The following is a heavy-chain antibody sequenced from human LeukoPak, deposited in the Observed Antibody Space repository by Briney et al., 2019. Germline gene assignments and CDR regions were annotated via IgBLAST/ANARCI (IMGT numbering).Heavy chain of an antibody. CDR2: ISSSSSTI. J-gene: IGHJ6*03. CDR3: ARDPPPRLEQWLAPSYYYYMDV. Sequence: PGGSLRLSCAASGFTFSSYSMNWVRQAPGKGLEWVSYISSSSSTIYYADSVKGRFTISRDNAKNSLYLQMNSLRAEDTAVYYCARDPPPRLEQWLAPSYYYYMDVWGKGTTVTVSS. V-gene: IGHV3-48*01. D-gene: IGHD6-19*01. CDR1: GFTFSSYS.